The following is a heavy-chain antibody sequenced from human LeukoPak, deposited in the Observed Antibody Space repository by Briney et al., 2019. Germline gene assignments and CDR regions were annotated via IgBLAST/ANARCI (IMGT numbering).Heavy chain of an antibody. Sequence: PETHCLTCGVIGGSFRGYYWSWIRQSPGKGLEWIGEINHSGGTNYRPSLKSRVTISVDTSKNQFSLKLFSPTAADTAVYFCARSRLWPTGTFDVWDQGARVTLSS. CDR3: ARSRLWPTGTFDV. V-gene: IGHV4-34*01. CDR1: GGSFRGYY. CDR2: INHSGGT. D-gene: IGHD2-8*02. J-gene: IGHJ3*01.